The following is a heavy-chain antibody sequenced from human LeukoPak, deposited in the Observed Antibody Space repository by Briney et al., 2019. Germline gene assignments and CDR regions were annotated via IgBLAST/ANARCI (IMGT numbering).Heavy chain of an antibody. CDR1: GFIVSNKY. CDR3: AKGLRTVEDY. J-gene: IGHJ4*02. V-gene: IGHV3-53*01. Sequence: PGGSLRLSCAASGFIVSNKYMTWVRQAPGKGLEWVSVIYSDGRTYYTDSVKGRFTISRDNSKNTLYLQMNNLRAEDTAIYYCAKGLRTVEDYWGQGTLVTVSS. D-gene: IGHD4-23*01. CDR2: IYSDGRT.